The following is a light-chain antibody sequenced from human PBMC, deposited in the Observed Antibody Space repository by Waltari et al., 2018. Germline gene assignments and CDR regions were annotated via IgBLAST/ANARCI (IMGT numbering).Light chain of an antibody. Sequence: EVVMTQFPATLSVSPGESATLSCRASRSVIRYIVWYQQRPGRAPRPLIYAASTRATDTPARFSGSGSGTEFSLTISRLQSEDFAVYYCQQFNDWPRTFGQGTRVEIK. CDR2: AAS. V-gene: IGKV3-15*01. CDR3: QQFNDWPRT. CDR1: RSVIRY. J-gene: IGKJ1*01.